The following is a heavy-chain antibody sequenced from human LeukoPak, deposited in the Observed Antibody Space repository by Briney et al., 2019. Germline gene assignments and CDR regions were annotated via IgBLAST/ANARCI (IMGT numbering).Heavy chain of an antibody. CDR2: IIPIFGTA. CDR3: ARLGYSGYDGRGDF. V-gene: IGHV1-69*13. D-gene: IGHD5-12*01. Sequence: ASVTVSCKASGGTFSSYAISWVRQAPGQGLEWMGGIIPIFGTANYAQKFQGRVTITADESTSTAYMELSSLRSEDTAVYYRARLGYSGYDGRGDFWGQGTLVTVSS. CDR1: GGTFSSYA. J-gene: IGHJ4*02.